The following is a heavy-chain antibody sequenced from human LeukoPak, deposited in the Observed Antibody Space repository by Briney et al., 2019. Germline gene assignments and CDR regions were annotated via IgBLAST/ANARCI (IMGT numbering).Heavy chain of an antibody. J-gene: IGHJ4*02. CDR2: ISSDGGTT. V-gene: IGHV3-64*02. CDR3: ARGPFSYTSEWPWNFDY. D-gene: IGHD6-25*01. Sequence: GGSLRLSCAASGFTFNSYPMHGVRQAPGKGLEFLSAISSDGGTTYYPDSVKGRFTISRDNSKNTVYLQMGSLRTEDMAVYYCARGPFSYTSEWPWNFDYWGQGTLVTVSS. CDR1: GFTFNSYP.